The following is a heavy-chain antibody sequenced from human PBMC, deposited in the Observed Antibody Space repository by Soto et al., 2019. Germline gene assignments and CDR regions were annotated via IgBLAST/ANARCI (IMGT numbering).Heavy chain of an antibody. CDR3: ARLNGDPDY. CDR1: GGSIISGGYS. CDR2: ISHTGGT. D-gene: IGHD7-27*01. V-gene: IGHV4-30-2*01. Sequence: QLQLQESGSRLVKPSQTLSLTCAVSGGSIISGGYSWTWIRQPPGKGLEWIGYISHTGGTYFKPSLRSRVVISVDRSKNQFSLKLNSVTAADTAVYYCARLNGDPDYWGQGILVTASS. J-gene: IGHJ4*02.